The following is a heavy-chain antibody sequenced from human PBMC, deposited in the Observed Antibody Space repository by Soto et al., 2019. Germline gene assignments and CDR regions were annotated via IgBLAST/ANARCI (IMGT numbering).Heavy chain of an antibody. V-gene: IGHV1-46*01. CDR1: GYTLTSYY. J-gene: IGHJ4*02. D-gene: IGHD3-22*01. CDR3: ARGELGYYYDSSGYYLAY. CDR2: INPSGGST. Sequence: ASVKVSCKASGYTLTSYYMHWVRQAPGQGLEWMGIINPSGGSTSYAQKFQGRVTMTRDTSTSTVYMELSSLRSEDTAVYYCARGELGYYYDSSGYYLAYWGQGTLVTVS.